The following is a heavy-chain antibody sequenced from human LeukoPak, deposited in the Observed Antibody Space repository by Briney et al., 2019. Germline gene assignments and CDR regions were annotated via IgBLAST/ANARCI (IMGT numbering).Heavy chain of an antibody. CDR1: GGSISSSSYY. CDR2: IYYTGST. D-gene: IGHD4-17*01. CDR3: ARAGYGASVGWYFDL. V-gene: IGHV4-39*01. J-gene: IGHJ2*01. Sequence: SETLSLTCTVSGGSISSSSYYCGWIRQPPGEGLQWIGTIYYTGSTYYNPSLKSRITISVDTSKNQFSLKLSSVTAAETAVYYCARAGYGASVGWYFDLWGRGTLVTVSS.